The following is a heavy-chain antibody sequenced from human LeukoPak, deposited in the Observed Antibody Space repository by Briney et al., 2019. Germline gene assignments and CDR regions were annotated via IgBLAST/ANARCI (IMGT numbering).Heavy chain of an antibody. Sequence: SETLSLTCSVSGYSISSDCYWAWIRQPPGQGLKWIGGIYHSGYTYYYPSLKSRVTPSVDTSKNQFSLRLSSVTAADTAVYYCARAPRDSNGYYMRSFDSWGQGTLVIVSS. V-gene: IGHV4-38-2*02. D-gene: IGHD3-22*01. CDR2: IYHSGYT. CDR3: ARAPRDSNGYYMRSFDS. CDR1: GYSISSDCY. J-gene: IGHJ4*02.